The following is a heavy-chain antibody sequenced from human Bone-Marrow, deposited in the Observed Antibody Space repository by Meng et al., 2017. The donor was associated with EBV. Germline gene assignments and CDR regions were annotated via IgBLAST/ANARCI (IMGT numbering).Heavy chain of an antibody. CDR1: GGSISSGNW. Sequence: QVQLQESGPGLVKPSGXXXXXRXVSGGSISSGNWWTWVRQPPGKGLEWIGEIYHSGSTNYNPSLVSRVTISVDKSKNQFSLKLNSVTAADTAVYYCARDSLWGRLKGAMDSWGQGTLVTVSS. J-gene: IGHJ4*02. CDR2: IYHSGST. V-gene: IGHV4-4*02. D-gene: IGHD3-10*01. CDR3: ARDSLWGRLKGAMDS.